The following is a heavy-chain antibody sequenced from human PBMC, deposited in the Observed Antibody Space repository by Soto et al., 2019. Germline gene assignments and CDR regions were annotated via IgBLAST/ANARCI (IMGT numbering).Heavy chain of an antibody. D-gene: IGHD6-13*01. CDR3: ARASVRGIAAAGTPNFDY. J-gene: IGHJ4*02. Sequence: SETLSLTCTVSGGSISSYYCSWIRQPPGKGLEWIGYIYYSGSTNYNPSLKSRVTISVDTSKNQFSLKLSSVTAADTAVYYCARASVRGIAAAGTPNFDYWGQGTLVTVSS. CDR1: GGSISSYY. V-gene: IGHV4-59*01. CDR2: IYYSGST.